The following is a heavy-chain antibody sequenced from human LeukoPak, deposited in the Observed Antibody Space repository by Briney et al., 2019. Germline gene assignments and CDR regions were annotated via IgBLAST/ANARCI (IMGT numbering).Heavy chain of an antibody. D-gene: IGHD3-10*01. V-gene: IGHV4-4*07. Sequence: PSETLSLTCTVSGGSISSYYWSWIRQPAGKGLEWIGRIYTSGSTNYNPSLKSRVTMSVDTSKNQFSLKLSSVTAADTAVYYCARNNYYGSGSLSYYYYYYMDVWGKGTTVTISS. CDR3: ARNNYYGSGSLSYYYYYYMDV. CDR2: IYTSGST. CDR1: GGSISSYY. J-gene: IGHJ6*03.